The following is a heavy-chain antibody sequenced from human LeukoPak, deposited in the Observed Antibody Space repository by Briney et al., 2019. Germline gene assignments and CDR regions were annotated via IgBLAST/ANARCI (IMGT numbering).Heavy chain of an antibody. CDR3: ASGIAAAGTAEYFQH. J-gene: IGHJ1*01. D-gene: IGHD6-13*01. V-gene: IGHV4-4*07. CDR2: IYTGGST. Sequence: SETLSLTCTVSGGSISSYYWSWIRQPAGKGLEWIGRIYTGGSTNYNPSLKSRVTMSVDTSKNQFSLKLSSVTAADTAVYYCASGIAAAGTAEYFQHWGQGTLVTVSS. CDR1: GGSISSYY.